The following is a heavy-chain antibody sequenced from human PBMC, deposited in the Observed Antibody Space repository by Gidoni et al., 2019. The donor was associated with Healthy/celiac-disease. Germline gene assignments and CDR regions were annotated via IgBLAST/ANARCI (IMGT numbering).Heavy chain of an antibody. Sequence: EVQLLESGGGLVQPGGSLRLSCAASGFTFSSYARSWVGQDPGKGLEWVSAISGSGGSTYYADSVKGRFTISRDNSKNTLYLQMNSLRAEDTAVYYCAKLGVVVITGFQHWGQGTLVTVSS. CDR1: GFTFSSYA. J-gene: IGHJ1*01. CDR2: ISGSGGST. V-gene: IGHV3-23*01. CDR3: AKLGVVVITGFQH. D-gene: IGHD3-22*01.